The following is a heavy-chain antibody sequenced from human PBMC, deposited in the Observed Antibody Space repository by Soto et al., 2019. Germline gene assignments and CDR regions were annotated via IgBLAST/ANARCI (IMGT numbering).Heavy chain of an antibody. CDR3: TRSLRREQCHCGNCYYFDF. J-gene: IGHJ4*02. Sequence: QITLKESGPTLVKPTQALALTCTFSVLSLSSSGVGVGWIRQPQVKALEWLALLFWDDAKRYRPSLRSRLTVTKDTSNNQVVLTMTSIDPVDTATYFCTRSLRREQCHCGNCYYFDFWRQGTLVTVSS. CDR2: LFWDDAK. D-gene: IGHD2-15*01. V-gene: IGHV2-5*02. CDR1: VLSLSSSGVG.